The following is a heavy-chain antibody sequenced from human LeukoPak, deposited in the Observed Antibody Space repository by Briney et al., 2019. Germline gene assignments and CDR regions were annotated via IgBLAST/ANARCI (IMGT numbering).Heavy chain of an antibody. CDR3: ARLLLGAFDI. V-gene: IGHV3-48*04. D-gene: IGHD2/OR15-2a*01. CDR1: GFTFSNHG. CDR2: ISPSGDIT. J-gene: IGHJ3*02. Sequence: PGGSLRLSCAASGFTFSNHGMNWVRQAPGKGLEWVSGISPSGDITYYADSMKGRFTISRDNAKTSLYLQMNSLRAEDTAVYYCARLLLGAFDIWGQGTMVTVSS.